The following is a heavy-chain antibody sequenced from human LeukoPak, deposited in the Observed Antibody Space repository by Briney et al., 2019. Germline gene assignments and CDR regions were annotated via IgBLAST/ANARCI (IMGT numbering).Heavy chain of an antibody. Sequence: PGGSLRLSCAASGCTFCTYAMTWVRQAPGKGLEWVSGIGGSGDSTIYSDSVRGRFTISRYNSRDTLYLQMNNLRAEDTAIYYCARPCGTYCTDCHRCRTSVHFGGQGTLVTVSS. V-gene: IGHV3-23*01. CDR1: GCTFCTYA. D-gene: IGHD2-8*02. CDR3: ARPCGTYCTDCHRCRTSVHF. J-gene: IGHJ4*02. CDR2: IGGSGDST.